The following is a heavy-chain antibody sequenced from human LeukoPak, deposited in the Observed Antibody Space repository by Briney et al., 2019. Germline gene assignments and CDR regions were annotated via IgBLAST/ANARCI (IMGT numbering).Heavy chain of an antibody. D-gene: IGHD3-22*01. CDR3: AKDRPNYYGTNGHYYTRNGDY. Sequence: PGGSLRLSCAASGFTFNNDAMRWVRQAPGKGLEWVSSISGSGDYTFYADSVKGRFTISRDNSKDTLYLQMNSLRVEDTAIYYCAKDRPNYYGTNGHYYTRNGDYWGQGTLVTVSS. CDR2: ISGSGDYT. CDR1: GFTFNNDA. J-gene: IGHJ4*02. V-gene: IGHV3-23*01.